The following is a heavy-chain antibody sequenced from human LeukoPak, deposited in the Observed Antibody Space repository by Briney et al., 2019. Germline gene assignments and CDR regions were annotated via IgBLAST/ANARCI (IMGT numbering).Heavy chain of an antibody. J-gene: IGHJ4*02. V-gene: IGHV1-18*01. Sequence: ASVKVSCKASGYTFTSYGISWVRQAPGQGLEWMGWISAYNGNTNYAQKFQGRVTMTRDTSISTAYMELSRLRSDDTAVYYCARWACSGGSCCFDYRGQGTLVTVSS. D-gene: IGHD2-15*01. CDR3: ARWACSGGSCCFDY. CDR1: GYTFTSYG. CDR2: ISAYNGNT.